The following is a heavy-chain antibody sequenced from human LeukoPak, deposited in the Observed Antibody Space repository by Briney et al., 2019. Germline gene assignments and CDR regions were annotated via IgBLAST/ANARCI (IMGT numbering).Heavy chain of an antibody. D-gene: IGHD3-22*01. CDR2: MNPNSGNT. CDR3: ARDRNIDSSGYYYDAFEI. V-gene: IGHV1-8*01. Sequence: GASVKVSCKASGYTFTSYDINWVRQATGQGLEWMGWMNPNSGNTGYAQKFQGRVTMTRNTSISTAYMELSSLRSEDTAVYYCARDRNIDSSGYYYDAFEIWGQGTMVTVSS. CDR1: GYTFTSYD. J-gene: IGHJ3*02.